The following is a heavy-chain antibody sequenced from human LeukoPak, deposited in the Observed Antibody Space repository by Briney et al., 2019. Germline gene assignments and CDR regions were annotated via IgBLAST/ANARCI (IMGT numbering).Heavy chain of an antibody. V-gene: IGHV3-48*01. CDR3: ARVKDKGITIFGVVIAYYYYYYMDV. CDR2: ISSSSSTI. J-gene: IGHJ6*03. Sequence: GGSLRLSCAASGFTFSSYSMNWVRQAPGKGLEWVSYISSSSSTIYYADSVKGRFTISRDNAKNSLYLQMNSLRAEDTAVYYCARVKDKGITIFGVVIAYYYYYYMDVWGKGTTVTVSS. D-gene: IGHD3-3*01. CDR1: GFTFSSYS.